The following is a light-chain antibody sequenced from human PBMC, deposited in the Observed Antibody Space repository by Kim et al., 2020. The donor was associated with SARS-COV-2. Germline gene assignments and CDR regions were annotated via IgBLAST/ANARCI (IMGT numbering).Light chain of an antibody. CDR2: DDS. Sequence: SYELTQPPSVSVAPGKTARITCGGNNIGSKSVHWYQQKPGQAPVLVVYDDSDRPSGIPGRFSGSKSGNTATLTISRVEAGDEADYYCQVWDSSSDHPYVFGTGTKVTVL. J-gene: IGLJ1*01. CDR3: QVWDSSSDHPYV. CDR1: NIGSKS. V-gene: IGLV3-21*03.